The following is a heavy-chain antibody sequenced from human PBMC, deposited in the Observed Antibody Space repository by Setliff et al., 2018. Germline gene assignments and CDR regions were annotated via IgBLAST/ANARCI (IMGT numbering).Heavy chain of an antibody. D-gene: IGHD1-26*01. J-gene: IGHJ5*02. V-gene: IGHV4-61*02. Sequence: SETLSLTCTVSGGSISSGSYYWSWIRQPAGKGLEWIGRIYSSGSTKYNPSLKSRVTVSGDTSKNQFSLKLSSVTAADTAVYYCARGAPGWELLSWFDPWGQGTLVTVSS. CDR1: GGSISSGSYY. CDR2: IYSSGST. CDR3: ARGAPGWELLSWFDP.